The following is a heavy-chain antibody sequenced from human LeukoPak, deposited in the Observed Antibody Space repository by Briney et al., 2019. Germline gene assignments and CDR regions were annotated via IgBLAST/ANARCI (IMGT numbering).Heavy chain of an antibody. J-gene: IGHJ4*02. CDR2: VYTSGST. CDR1: GGSISSYY. D-gene: IGHD1-26*01. V-gene: IGHV4-4*07. Sequence: PWETLSLTCTVSGGSISSYYWSWIRQPAGKGLELIGRVYTSGSTNYNPSFRSRVTMSVDTSKNQLSLKLSSVTAADTAVYYCAGRDYWGQGTLVTVSS. CDR3: AGRDY.